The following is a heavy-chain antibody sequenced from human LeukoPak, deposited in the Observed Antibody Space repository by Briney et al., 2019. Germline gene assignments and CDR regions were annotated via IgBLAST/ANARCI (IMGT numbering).Heavy chain of an antibody. CDR3: AKESSNSCYSPIDS. CDR2: IYSDRNT. J-gene: IGHJ4*02. CDR1: GFTVSSSY. V-gene: IGHV3-53*01. D-gene: IGHD2-2*02. Sequence: GGSLRLSCTASGFTVSSSYMSWVRQALGKGLEWVSIIYSDRNTYYAASVKGRFTISRDNSKNTLYLQMNSLRVEDTAVYYCAKESSNSCYSPIDSWGQGTLVTVSS.